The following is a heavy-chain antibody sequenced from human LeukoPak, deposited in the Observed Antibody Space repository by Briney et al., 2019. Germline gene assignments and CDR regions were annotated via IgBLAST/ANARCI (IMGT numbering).Heavy chain of an antibody. V-gene: IGHV4-59*06. Sequence: SETLSLTCTVSGGSISSYYWSWIRQYPGKGLEWIGYIYYSGSTYYNPSLKSRVTISVDTSKKQFSLKLTSVTAADTAVYYCAAVVPAAANAFDIWGQGTMVTVSS. CDR3: AAVVPAAANAFDI. J-gene: IGHJ3*02. CDR1: GGSISSYY. CDR2: IYYSGST. D-gene: IGHD2-2*01.